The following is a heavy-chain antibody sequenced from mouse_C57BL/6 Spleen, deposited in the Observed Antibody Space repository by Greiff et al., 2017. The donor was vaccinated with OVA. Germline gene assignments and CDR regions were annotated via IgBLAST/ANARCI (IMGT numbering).Heavy chain of an antibody. CDR2: IHPISGST. Sequence: QVQLQQPGAELVKPGASVKLSCKASGYTFPSYWMHWVKQRPGQGLEWIGMIHPISGSTNYNEKFKSKATLTVDKSSSTAYMQLSSLTSEDSAVYYCARPPTVVATGDYWGQGTTLTVSS. CDR1: GYTFPSYW. J-gene: IGHJ2*01. CDR3: ARPPTVVATGDY. D-gene: IGHD1-1*01. V-gene: IGHV1-64*01.